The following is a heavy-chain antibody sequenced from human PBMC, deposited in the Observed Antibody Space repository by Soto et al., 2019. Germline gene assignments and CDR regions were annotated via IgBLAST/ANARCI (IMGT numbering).Heavy chain of an antibody. CDR1: GFTFSNYG. Sequence: QVQLVESGGGVVQPGRSLRLSCAASGFTFSNYGMHWVRQAPGKGLEWVAVIWYDGNNKYYADSVKGRFTISRDNSKNKLYLQMNSLRAEDTAVYYCARGRVNGGYFDLWGRGTLVTVSS. CDR2: IWYDGNNK. V-gene: IGHV3-33*01. J-gene: IGHJ2*01. CDR3: ARGRVNGGYFDL. D-gene: IGHD2-8*01.